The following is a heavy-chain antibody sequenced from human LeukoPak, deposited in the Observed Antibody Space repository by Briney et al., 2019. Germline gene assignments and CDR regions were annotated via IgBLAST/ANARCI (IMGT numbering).Heavy chain of an antibody. J-gene: IGHJ4*02. Sequence: GGSLRLSCAASGFTFSSYSMNWVRQAPGKGLEWVSSISSSSSYKYYADSVKGRFTISRDNAKNSLYLQMNSLRAEDTAVYYCASLTTVVNPPDYWGQGTLVTVSS. D-gene: IGHD4-23*01. CDR2: ISSSSSYK. CDR1: GFTFSSYS. CDR3: ASLTTVVNPPDY. V-gene: IGHV3-21*01.